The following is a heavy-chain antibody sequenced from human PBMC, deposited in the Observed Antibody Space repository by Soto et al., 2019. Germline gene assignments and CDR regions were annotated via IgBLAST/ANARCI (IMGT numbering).Heavy chain of an antibody. D-gene: IGHD6-19*01. V-gene: IGHV4-59*01. CDR3: ARVHLPGYSSGWYYYGMDV. CDR1: GGSISSYY. J-gene: IGHJ6*02. CDR2: IYYSGST. Sequence: SETLSLTCTVSGGSISSYYWSWIRQPPGKGLEWIGYIYYSGSTNYNPSLKSRVTISVDTSKNQFSLKLSSVTAADTAVYYCARVHLPGYSSGWYYYGMDVWGQGTTVTVSS.